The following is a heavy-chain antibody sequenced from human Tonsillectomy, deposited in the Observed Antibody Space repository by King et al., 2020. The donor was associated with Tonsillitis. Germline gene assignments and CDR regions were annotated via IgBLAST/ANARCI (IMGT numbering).Heavy chain of an antibody. V-gene: IGHV4-31*03. J-gene: IGHJ4*02. D-gene: IGHD3-22*01. CDR2: IYYSGST. CDR1: GGSISSAGYY. CDR3: AREFRHYFDSSGYPFFDY. Sequence: QLQESGPGLVKPSQTLSLTCTVSGGSISSAGYYWSWIRQHPGKGLEWIGYIYYSGSTYSNPSLKSRVTISVDTSKNQFSLKLSSVTAADTAVYYCAREFRHYFDSSGYPFFDYWGQGTLVTVSS.